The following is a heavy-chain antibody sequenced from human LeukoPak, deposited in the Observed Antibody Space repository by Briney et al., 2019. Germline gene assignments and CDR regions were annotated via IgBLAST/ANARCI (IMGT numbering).Heavy chain of an antibody. D-gene: IGHD2-2*02. J-gene: IGHJ4*02. CDR3: ARIGYCSSTSCYTHLFDY. V-gene: IGHV3-7*01. CDR1: GFTFSSYW. CDR2: IKQDGSEK. Sequence: GGSLRLSCAASGFTFSSYWVSWVRQAPGKGLEWVANIKQDGSEKYYVDSVKGRFTISRDNAKNSLYLQMNSLRAEDTAVYYCARIGYCSSTSCYTHLFDYWGQGTLVTVSS.